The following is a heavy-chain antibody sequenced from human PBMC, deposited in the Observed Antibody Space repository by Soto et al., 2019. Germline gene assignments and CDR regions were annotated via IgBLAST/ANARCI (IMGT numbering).Heavy chain of an antibody. CDR1: GGSIRSGTYY. CDR2: IYYSGST. V-gene: IGHV4-31*03. Sequence: PSETLSLTCTVSGGSIRSGTYYWSWIRQHPGKGPEWIGHIYYSGSTYYNPSLKSRVAISVDTSKNQFSLNLSSVTAADTAIYYCARIAVAGVHFDSWGQGTLVTVSS. D-gene: IGHD6-19*01. J-gene: IGHJ4*02. CDR3: ARIAVAGVHFDS.